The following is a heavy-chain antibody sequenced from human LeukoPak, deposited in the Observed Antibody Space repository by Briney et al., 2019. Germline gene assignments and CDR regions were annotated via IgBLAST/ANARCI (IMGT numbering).Heavy chain of an antibody. CDR2: ISYDGSNK. Sequence: GGSLRLSCAASGFTFSSYAMHWVRQAPGKGLEWVAVISYDGSNKYYADSVKGRFTISRDNSKNTLYLQMNSLRAEDTAVYYCARDVYSSSSVPLYWGQGTLVTVYS. J-gene: IGHJ4*02. CDR3: ARDVYSSSSVPLY. CDR1: GFTFSSYA. V-gene: IGHV3-30*04. D-gene: IGHD6-6*01.